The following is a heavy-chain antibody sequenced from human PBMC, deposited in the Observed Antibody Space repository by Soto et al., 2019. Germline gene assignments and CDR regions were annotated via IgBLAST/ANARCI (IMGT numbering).Heavy chain of an antibody. J-gene: IGHJ6*02. V-gene: IGHV3-9*01. D-gene: IGHD6-13*01. CDR1: GISLGGTS. Sequence: TRRRSCAASGISLGGTSLHWVRKDPAWGLEWVSGISCNSGSIRYADSVKGRFTISRYNGKNSLYLQMNRLRAEDTALYYCAKDMRGGSSWYREIRFTQYCKDVWGRGPTVT. CDR2: ISCNSGSI. CDR3: AKDMRGGSSWYREIRFTQYCKDV.